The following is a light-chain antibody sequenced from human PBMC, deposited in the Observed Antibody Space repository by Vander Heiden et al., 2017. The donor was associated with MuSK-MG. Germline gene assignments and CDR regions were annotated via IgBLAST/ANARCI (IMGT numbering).Light chain of an antibody. CDR3: QQYNSYSPYT. J-gene: IGKJ2*01. V-gene: IGKV1-5*03. CDR2: KAS. Sequence: DIQMTQSPSTLSASVGDRVTITWLASQSISSWLAWYQQKPGKAPKLLIYKASSLESGVPSRFSGSGSGTEFTLTISSLQPDDFATYYCQQYNSYSPYTFGHGTKLEI. CDR1: QSISSW.